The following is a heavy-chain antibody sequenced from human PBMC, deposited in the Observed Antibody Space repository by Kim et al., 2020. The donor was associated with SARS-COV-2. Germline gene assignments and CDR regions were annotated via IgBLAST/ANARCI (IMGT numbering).Heavy chain of an antibody. CDR3: ARDLGYSSSWYLRYYYYGMDV. CDR2: IKQDGSEK. J-gene: IGHJ6*02. D-gene: IGHD6-13*01. V-gene: IGHV3-7*01. CDR1: GFTFSSYW. Sequence: GGSLRLSCAASGFTFSSYWMSWVRQAPGKGLEWVANIKQDGSEKYYVDSVKGRFTISRDNAKNSLYLQMNSLRAEDTAVYYCARDLGYSSSWYLRYYYYGMDVWGQGTTVTVSS.